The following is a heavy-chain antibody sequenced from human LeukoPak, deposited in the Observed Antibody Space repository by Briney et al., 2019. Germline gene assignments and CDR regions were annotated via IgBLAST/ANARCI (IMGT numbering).Heavy chain of an antibody. J-gene: IGHJ4*02. CDR1: GFTFSSYS. D-gene: IGHD3-22*01. Sequence: GGSLRLSCAASGFTFSSYSMNWVRQAPGKGLEWVSSISSSSSYIYYADSVKGRFTISRDNAKNSLYLQMNSLRAEDTAVYYCARDLSYYYDSSGYLDYWGQGTLVTVSS. V-gene: IGHV3-21*01. CDR2: ISSSSSYI. CDR3: ARDLSYYYDSSGYLDY.